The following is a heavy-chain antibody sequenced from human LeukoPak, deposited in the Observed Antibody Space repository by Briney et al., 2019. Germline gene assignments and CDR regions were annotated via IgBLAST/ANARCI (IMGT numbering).Heavy chain of an antibody. CDR1: GFTFSSYW. CDR3: ASALTAGRSY. CDR2: IYYSGST. D-gene: IGHD7-27*01. V-gene: IGHV4-39*01. J-gene: IGHJ4*02. Sequence: GSLRLSCAASGFTFSSYWMHWIRQPPGKGPEWIGSIYYSGSTYYNPSLKSRVTISVDTSKNQFSLKLSSVTAADTAVYYCASALTAGRSYWGQGTLVTVSS.